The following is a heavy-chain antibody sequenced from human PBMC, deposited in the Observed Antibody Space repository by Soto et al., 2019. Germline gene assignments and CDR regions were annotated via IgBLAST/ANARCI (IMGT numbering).Heavy chain of an antibody. V-gene: IGHV2-5*02. CDR2: IYWDDDE. CDR3: XXRPRGYSYHFDY. J-gene: IGHJ4*02. CDR1: GFSLTTRGVG. D-gene: IGHD5-18*01. Sequence: QITLKESGPTLVKPTQTLTLTCTFSGFSLTTRGVGVGWIRQPPGKALEWLALIYWDDDEGYSPSLKSRLTITKDTSKNQVXLXXXXMDPXXTXXXXCXXRPRGYSYHFDYWGQGTLVTVSS.